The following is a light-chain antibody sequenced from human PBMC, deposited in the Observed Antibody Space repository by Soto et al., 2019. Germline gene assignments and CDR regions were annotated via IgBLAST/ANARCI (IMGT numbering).Light chain of an antibody. Sequence: IQLTQSPSSLSASVGDRVTITCRASQGISSYLAWYQQKPGKAPKLLIYGASTLEGGVPFRFSGSGSGTDFTLTISRLQPEDFATYYCHQLNTYPITFGQGTRLEIK. CDR3: HQLNTYPIT. V-gene: IGKV1-9*01. CDR2: GAS. CDR1: QGISSY. J-gene: IGKJ5*01.